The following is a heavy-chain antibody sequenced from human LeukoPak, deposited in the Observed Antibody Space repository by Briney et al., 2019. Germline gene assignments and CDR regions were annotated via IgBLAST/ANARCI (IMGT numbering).Heavy chain of an antibody. V-gene: IGHV4-39*07. J-gene: IGHJ4*02. CDR2: IYYSGST. Sequence: SETLSLTCTVSGGSISSSSYYWGWIRQPPGKGLEWIGSIYYSGSTYYNPSLKSRVTISVDTSKNQFSLKLSSVTAADTAVYYCARAITIGGLFDYWGQGTLVTVSS. CDR3: ARAITIGGLFDY. D-gene: IGHD3-16*01. CDR1: GGSISSSSYY.